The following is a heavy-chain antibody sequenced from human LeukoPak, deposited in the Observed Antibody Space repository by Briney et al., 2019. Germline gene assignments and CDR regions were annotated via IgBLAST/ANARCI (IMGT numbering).Heavy chain of an antibody. CDR1: GFNFSKYG. CDR2: ITWNGVNI. Sequence: GRSLRLSCAASGFNFSKYGMHWVRQLPGKGLEWVAGITWNGVNIAYAASVEGRFTISRDNAKNSLNLHMNSLRPEDTALYYCTKGQVPQALPDFHYNGLDVWGHGTSVTVS. CDR3: TKGQVPQALPDFHYNGLDV. D-gene: IGHD2-21*02. J-gene: IGHJ6*02. V-gene: IGHV3-9*01.